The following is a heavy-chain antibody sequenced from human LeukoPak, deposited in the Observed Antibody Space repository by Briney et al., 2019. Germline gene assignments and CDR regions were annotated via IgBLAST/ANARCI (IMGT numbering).Heavy chain of an antibody. CDR2: ISAYNGNT. CDR1: GYTFTSYY. J-gene: IGHJ5*02. Sequence: ASVKVSCKASGYTFTSYYMHWVRQAPGQGLEWMGWISAYNGNTNYAQKLQGRVTMTTDTSTSTAYMELRSLRSDDTAVYYCARVGRVAGTPGGWFDPWGQGTLVTVSS. D-gene: IGHD6-19*01. V-gene: IGHV1-18*04. CDR3: ARVGRVAGTPGGWFDP.